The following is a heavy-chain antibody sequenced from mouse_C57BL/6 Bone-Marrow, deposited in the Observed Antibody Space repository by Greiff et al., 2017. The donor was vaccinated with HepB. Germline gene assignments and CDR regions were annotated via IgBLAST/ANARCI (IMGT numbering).Heavy chain of an antibody. CDR2: ISSGSSTI. D-gene: IGHD3-3*01. V-gene: IGHV5-17*01. J-gene: IGHJ3*01. Sequence: EVKLMESGGGLVKPGGSLQLSCAASGFTFSDYGMHWVRQAPEKGLEWVAYISSGSSTIYYADTVKGRFTISRDNAKNTLFLQMTSLRSEDTAMYYCAREGDFAWFAYWGQGTLVTVSA. CDR3: AREGDFAWFAY. CDR1: GFTFSDYG.